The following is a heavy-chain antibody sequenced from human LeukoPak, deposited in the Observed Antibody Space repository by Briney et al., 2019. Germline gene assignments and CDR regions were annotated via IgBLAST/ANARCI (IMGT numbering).Heavy chain of an antibody. V-gene: IGHV3-7*01. Sequence: GGSLRLSCAASGFTFNSYGMHWVRQAPGKGLEWVANIKQDGSEAYLVDSVKGRFTISRDNAKSSMFLQMNSLRVEDSAVYYCARALSRHYYDNNEYYFDYWGRGTLGNGSS. CDR1: GFTFNSYG. CDR3: ARALSRHYYDNNEYYFDY. J-gene: IGHJ4*02. CDR2: IKQDGSEA. D-gene: IGHD3-22*01.